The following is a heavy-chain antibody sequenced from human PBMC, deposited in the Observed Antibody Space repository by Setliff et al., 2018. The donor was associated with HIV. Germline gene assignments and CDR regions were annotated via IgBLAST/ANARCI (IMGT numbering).Heavy chain of an antibody. J-gene: IGHJ6*03. CDR1: AFTFSNYG. CDR3: AKEQVPAAIQFHYYYMDV. CDR2: IWYDANNQ. V-gene: IGHV3-33*06. D-gene: IGHD2-2*01. Sequence: PGGSLRLSCAASAFTFSNYGLHWVRQAPGKGLEWVAVIWYDANNQYYAESVKGRFTISRDNSKNTLYLQMNSLRAEDTAVYYCAKEQVPAAIQFHYYYMDVWGKGTTVTVSS.